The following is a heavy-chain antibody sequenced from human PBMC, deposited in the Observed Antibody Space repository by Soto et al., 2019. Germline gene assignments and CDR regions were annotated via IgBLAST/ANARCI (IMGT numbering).Heavy chain of an antibody. CDR1: GYTFTRYD. J-gene: IGHJ3*02. V-gene: IGHV1-8*01. CDR2: MNPNSGNT. Sequence: ASVKVSCKASGYTFTRYDINLVRQAPGQGLEWMGWMNPNSGNTGYAQKFQGRATMTRNTSISTAYMELSSLRSEDTAVSYCARGFVGHSSSHDVFDIWGQGTMVTVSS. D-gene: IGHD6-13*01. CDR3: ARGFVGHSSSHDVFDI.